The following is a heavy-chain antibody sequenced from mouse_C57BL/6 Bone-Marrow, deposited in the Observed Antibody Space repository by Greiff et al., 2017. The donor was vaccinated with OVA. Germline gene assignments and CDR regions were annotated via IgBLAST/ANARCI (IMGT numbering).Heavy chain of an antibody. J-gene: IGHJ2*01. CDR2: IHPNSGST. Sequence: VQLQQPGAELVKPGASVQLSCKASGYTFTSSWMHWVKQRPGQGLEWIGMIHPNSGSTNYYEKFTNKATLTRDKSSSTSYMQLSSLTSDDSAVYYCASLTTVVAGDYWGQGTTLTGSS. CDR1: GYTFTSSW. V-gene: IGHV1-64*01. CDR3: ASLTTVVAGDY. D-gene: IGHD1-1*01.